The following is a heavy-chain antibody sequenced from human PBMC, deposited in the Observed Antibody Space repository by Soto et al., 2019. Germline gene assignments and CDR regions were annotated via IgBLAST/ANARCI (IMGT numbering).Heavy chain of an antibody. CDR3: AREGIQIHSGSRYFDY. D-gene: IGHD1-26*01. V-gene: IGHV3-53*01. J-gene: IGHJ4*02. Sequence: GGSLRLSCAASGFTVSSNYMSWVRQAPGKGLEWVSVIYSGGSTYYADSVKGRFTISRDNSKNTLYLQMNSLRAEDTAVYYCAREGIQIHSGSRYFDYWGQGTLVTVSS. CDR1: GFTVSSNY. CDR2: IYSGGST.